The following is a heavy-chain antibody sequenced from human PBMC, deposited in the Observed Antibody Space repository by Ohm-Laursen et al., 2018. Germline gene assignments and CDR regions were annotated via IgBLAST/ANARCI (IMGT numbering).Heavy chain of an antibody. V-gene: IGHV1-2*02. CDR2: INPNSGGT. J-gene: IGHJ4*02. CDR1: AYTFTGYL. CDR3: ARERDLGFDY. Sequence: ASVKVSCKASAYTFTGYLMHWVRQAPGQGLEWMGWINPNSGGTKYSQKFQGRVTLTRDTSINTAYMELSGLRSEDTAVYYCARERDLGFDYWGQGTLVTVSS.